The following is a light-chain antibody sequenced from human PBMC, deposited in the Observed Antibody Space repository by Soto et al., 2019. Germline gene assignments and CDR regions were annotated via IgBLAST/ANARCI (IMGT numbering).Light chain of an antibody. CDR3: HHYGTSPPHT. CDR2: GAS. J-gene: IGKJ2*01. V-gene: IGKV3-20*01. CDR1: ETITNND. Sequence: EIVLMQSPDILSLSPGERATVSCRASETITNNDLAWYQKKPGQAPRLLLYGASTRPTGIPDRFSGSGSGTDFTLTIDRLEPEDVAVYFCHHYGTSPPHTFGQGTKLDIK.